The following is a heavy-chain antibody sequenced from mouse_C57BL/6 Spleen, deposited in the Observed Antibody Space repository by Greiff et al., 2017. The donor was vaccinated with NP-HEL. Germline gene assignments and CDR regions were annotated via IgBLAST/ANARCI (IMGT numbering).Heavy chain of an antibody. CDR3: ARSGYRDAMDY. J-gene: IGHJ4*01. V-gene: IGHV1-76*01. CDR1: GYTFTDYY. CDR2: IYPGSGNT. Sequence: QVQLKESGAELVRPGASVKLSCKASGYTFTDYYINWVKQRPGQGLEWIARIYPGSGNTYYNEKFKGKATLTAEKSSSTAYMQLSSLTSEDSAVYFCARSGYRDAMDYWGQGTSVTVSS. D-gene: IGHD3-1*01.